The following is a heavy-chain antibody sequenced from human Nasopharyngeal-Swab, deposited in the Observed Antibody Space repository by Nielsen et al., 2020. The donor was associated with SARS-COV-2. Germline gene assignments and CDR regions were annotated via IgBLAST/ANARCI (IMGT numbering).Heavy chain of an antibody. V-gene: IGHV4-59*08. CDR3: ARHSGEYHYGLDV. CDR2: IHYSGSG. D-gene: IGHD1-1*01. Sequence: SETLSLTCTVSGGSISGYYWSWLRQPPGKGLKWVAYIHYSGSGNYNPSLNSRVTISVDTSKNQFSLRVNFVTAADTAVYYCARHSGEYHYGLDVWGQGTTVTVS. J-gene: IGHJ6*02. CDR1: GGSISGYY.